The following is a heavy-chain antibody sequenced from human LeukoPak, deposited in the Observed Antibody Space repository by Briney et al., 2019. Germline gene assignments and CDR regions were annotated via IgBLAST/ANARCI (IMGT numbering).Heavy chain of an antibody. CDR3: TRHVYGEGMVV. Sequence: PSETLSLTCTVSGGSLNGYYWGWIRQPPGKGLECIGYIHSSEGTAHNASLKSRLTISLDTSKNQFSLTLSSVTAADTAVYYCTRHVYGEGMVVWGKGTTVTVSS. D-gene: IGHD4-17*01. J-gene: IGHJ6*04. CDR2: IHSSEGT. V-gene: IGHV4-59*08. CDR1: GGSLNGYY.